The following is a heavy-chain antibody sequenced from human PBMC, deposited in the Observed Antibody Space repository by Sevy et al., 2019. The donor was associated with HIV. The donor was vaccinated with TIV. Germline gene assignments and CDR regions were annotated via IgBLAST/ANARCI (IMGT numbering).Heavy chain of an antibody. J-gene: IGHJ6*02. CDR2: IYYSGST. CDR3: ARERQQLDYYYYGMDV. D-gene: IGHD6-13*01. V-gene: IGHV4-30-4*01. Sequence: SETLSLTCTVSGGSISSGDYYWSWIRQPPGKGPEWIGYIYYSGSTYYNPSLKSRVTISVDTSKNQFSLKLSSVTAADTAVYYCARERQQLDYYYYGMDVWGQGTTVTVSS. CDR1: GGSISSGDYY.